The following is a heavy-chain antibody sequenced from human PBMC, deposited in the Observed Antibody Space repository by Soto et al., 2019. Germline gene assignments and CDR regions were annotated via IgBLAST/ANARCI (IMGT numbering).Heavy chain of an antibody. CDR3: AKGASGYYYYGMDV. CDR2: ISGSGGST. V-gene: IGHV3-23*01. Sequence: EVQLLESGGGLVQPGGSLRLSCAASGFTFSSYAMSWVRQAPGKGLEWVSAISGSGGSTYYADSVKGRFTISRDNSKNALYLQMHSLRAEDTAVYYCAKGASGYYYYGMDVWGQGTTVTVSS. D-gene: IGHD3-10*01. J-gene: IGHJ6*02. CDR1: GFTFSSYA.